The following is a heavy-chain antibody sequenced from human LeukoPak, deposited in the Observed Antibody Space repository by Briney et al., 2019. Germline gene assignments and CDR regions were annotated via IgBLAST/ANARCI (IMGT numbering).Heavy chain of an antibody. Sequence: PSDTLSLICTVSGGSISSYYWSWIRQPAGKGLEWIGRIYTSGSPNYNPPLKSRVTMSVDTSKNQFSQKLSSVTAADTAVYYCGRARDYDFWSGSWWFDSWGQGTLVTVSS. J-gene: IGHJ5*01. CDR1: GGSISSYY. CDR3: GRARDYDFWSGSWWFDS. CDR2: IYTSGSP. V-gene: IGHV4-4*07. D-gene: IGHD3-3*01.